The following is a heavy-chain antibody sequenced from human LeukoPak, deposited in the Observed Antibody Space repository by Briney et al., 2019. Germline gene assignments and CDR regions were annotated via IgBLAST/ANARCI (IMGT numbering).Heavy chain of an antibody. CDR2: IYYSGST. CDR1: GGSISSYY. V-gene: IGHV4-59*08. J-gene: IGHJ4*02. D-gene: IGHD4-23*01. Sequence: SETLSLTCTVSGGSISSYYWSWIRQPPGKGLEWIGYIYYSGSTNYNPSLKSRVTISVDTSKNQFSLKLSSVTAADTAVYYCAAGGNSPFDYWGQGTLVTVSS. CDR3: AAGGNSPFDY.